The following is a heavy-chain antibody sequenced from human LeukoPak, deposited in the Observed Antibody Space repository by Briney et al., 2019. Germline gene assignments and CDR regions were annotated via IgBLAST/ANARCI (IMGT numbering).Heavy chain of an antibody. CDR1: GYTFTSYG. D-gene: IGHD1-1*01. J-gene: IGHJ4*02. CDR3: ARGRYLQPFDY. CDR2: ISPYNGNT. V-gene: IGHV1-18*01. Sequence: ASAKVSCKASGYTFTSYGISWVRQAPGQGLEWMGWISPYNGNTNYAQNLQDRVTMTTDTSTNTAYMELRGLRSDDTAVYYRARGRYLQPFDYWGQGTLVTVSS.